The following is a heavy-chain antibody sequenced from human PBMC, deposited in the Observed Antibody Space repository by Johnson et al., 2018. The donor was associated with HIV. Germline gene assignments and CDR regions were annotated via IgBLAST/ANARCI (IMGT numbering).Heavy chain of an antibody. V-gene: IGHV3-33*01. D-gene: IGHD4/OR15-4a*01. CDR3: VTHLEDYGDTLTDDAFGV. CDR1: GFTFSSYG. Sequence: QVQLVESGGGVVQPGRSLRLSCAASGFTFSSYGMHWVRQAPGKGLEWVAVIWYDGSNKYYADSVKGRLTISRDNSKNTLYLQVDNLRAEDTSIYYCVTHLEDYGDTLTDDAFGVWGQGTLVTVSS. CDR2: IWYDGSNK. J-gene: IGHJ3*01.